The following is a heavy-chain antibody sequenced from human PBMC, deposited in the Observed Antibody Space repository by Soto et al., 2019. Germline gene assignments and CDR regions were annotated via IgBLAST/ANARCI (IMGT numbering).Heavy chain of an antibody. CDR2: INTDGSTT. D-gene: IGHD5-12*01. CDR1: GFTLSNYW. CDR3: VRIRRGDGYTFGY. Sequence: EVQLVESGGVSVQPGGSLRLSCTASGFTLSNYWMHWVRQAPGKGLVWVSRINTDGSTTTYADSVKGRFTISRDNAKNTLYLQMNSLRDEDTAVYYCVRIRRGDGYTFGYWGQGPWSPSRQ. J-gene: IGHJ4*02. V-gene: IGHV3-74*01.